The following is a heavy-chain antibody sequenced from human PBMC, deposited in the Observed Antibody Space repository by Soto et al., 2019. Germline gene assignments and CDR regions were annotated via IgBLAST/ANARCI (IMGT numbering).Heavy chain of an antibody. CDR1: GGSISSGGYS. CDR3: ARSVGYCSSTSCYQWFDP. D-gene: IGHD2-2*01. J-gene: IGHJ5*02. CDR2: IYHSGST. Sequence: SETLSLTCAVSGGSISSGGYSWSWIRQPPGKGLEWIGYIYHSGSTYYNPSLKSRVTISVDRSKKQFSLKLSSVTAADTAVYYCARSVGYCSSTSCYQWFDPWGQGTLVTVSS. V-gene: IGHV4-30-2*01.